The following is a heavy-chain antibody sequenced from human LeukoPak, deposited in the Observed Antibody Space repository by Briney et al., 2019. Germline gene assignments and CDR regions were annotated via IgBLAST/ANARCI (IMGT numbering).Heavy chain of an antibody. CDR1: GFTFSSYW. V-gene: IGHV3-7*04. Sequence: PGGSLRLSCAASGFTFSSYWMSWVRQAPGKGLEWVANIKQDGSEKYYVDSVKGRFTISRDNAKNSLYLQMNSLRAEDRAVYYCARRTIAAAGYYYFDYWGQGTQVTVSS. D-gene: IGHD6-13*01. CDR3: ARRTIAAAGYYYFDY. CDR2: IKQDGSEK. J-gene: IGHJ4*02.